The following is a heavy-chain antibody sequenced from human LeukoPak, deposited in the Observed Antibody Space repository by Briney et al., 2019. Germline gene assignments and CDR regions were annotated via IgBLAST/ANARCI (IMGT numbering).Heavy chain of an antibody. V-gene: IGHV4-39*01. CDR3: ARQVYYYDRSGYYYVDFFDF. CDR1: GGSISGNSHY. CDR2: IYYSGST. J-gene: IGHJ4*02. D-gene: IGHD3-22*01. Sequence: SETLSLTCSVSGGSISGNSHYWGWIRQPPGKGLEWIGSIYYSGSTYYNSSLKSRVTISVDTSKNQFSLKLTSATAADTAVYYCARQVYYYDRSGYYYVDFFDFWGQGTLVTVSS.